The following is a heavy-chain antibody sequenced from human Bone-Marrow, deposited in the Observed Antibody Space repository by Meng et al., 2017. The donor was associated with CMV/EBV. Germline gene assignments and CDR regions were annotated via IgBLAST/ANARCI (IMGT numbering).Heavy chain of an antibody. CDR1: GFTFSNYW. D-gene: IGHD3-10*01. V-gene: IGHV3-74*01. J-gene: IGHJ4*02. Sequence: GGSLRLSCAASGFTFSNYWMHWVRQAPGKGLVWVSRINSDGSSTSYADSVKGRFTISRDNAKNTLYVQMKSLRAEDTAVYYCARVGGRRFGELPIDYWGQGTRVTVSS. CDR2: INSDGSST. CDR3: ARVGGRRFGELPIDY.